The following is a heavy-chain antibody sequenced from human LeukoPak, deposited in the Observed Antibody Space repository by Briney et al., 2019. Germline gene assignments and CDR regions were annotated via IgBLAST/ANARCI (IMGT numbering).Heavy chain of an antibody. V-gene: IGHV1-46*01. CDR3: AREASIAAAGNRYYYMDV. J-gene: IGHJ6*03. Sequence: ASVKVSCKASGYTFTSYYMHWVRQAPGQGLEWMGIINPSGGSTSYAQKFQGRVTMTRDTSTSTVYMELSSLRSEDTAVYYCAREASIAAAGNRYYYMDVWGKGTTATVSS. D-gene: IGHD6-13*01. CDR1: GYTFTSYY. CDR2: INPSGGST.